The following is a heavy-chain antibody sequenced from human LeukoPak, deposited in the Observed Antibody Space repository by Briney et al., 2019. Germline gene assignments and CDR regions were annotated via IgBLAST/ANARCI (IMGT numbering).Heavy chain of an antibody. CDR2: IYYSGST. Sequence: SETLSLTCTVSGGSISSGGYYWSWIRQHPGKGLEWIGYIYYSGSTYYNPSLKSRVTISVDTSKNQFSLKLSSVTAADTAVYYCARGGLKLRLIAAALWFDPWGQGTLVTVSP. CDR1: GGSISSGGYY. V-gene: IGHV4-31*03. D-gene: IGHD6-13*01. CDR3: ARGGLKLRLIAAALWFDP. J-gene: IGHJ5*02.